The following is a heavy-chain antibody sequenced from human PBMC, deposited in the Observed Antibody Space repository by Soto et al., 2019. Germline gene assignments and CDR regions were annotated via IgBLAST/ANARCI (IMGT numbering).Heavy chain of an antibody. D-gene: IGHD6-13*01. V-gene: IGHV6-1*01. CDR2: TYYRSKWYN. CDR1: GDSVSSNSAA. Sequence: SQTLSLTCAISGDSVSSNSAAWNWIRQSPSRGLEWLGRTYYRSKWYNDYAVSVKSRITINPDTSKNQFSLQLNSVTPEDTAVYYCARDPAYSSSWTYNWFDPWGQGTLVTVFS. J-gene: IGHJ5*02. CDR3: ARDPAYSSSWTYNWFDP.